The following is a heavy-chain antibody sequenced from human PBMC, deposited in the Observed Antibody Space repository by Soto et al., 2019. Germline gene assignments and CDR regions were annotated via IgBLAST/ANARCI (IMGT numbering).Heavy chain of an antibody. D-gene: IGHD6-13*01. CDR2: IIPIFGTA. CDR1: GGTFSTYV. CDR3: ARGIAAAGTGDY. J-gene: IGHJ4*02. V-gene: IGHV1-69*01. Sequence: QVQLVQSGAEVKKPGSSVKVSCKVSGGTFSTYVLSWVRQAPGQGLEWMGGIIPIFGTANYAQKFQGRVKITADASTSTAYMDLSSLKSEYTAVYYCARGIAAAGTGDYWGQGTLVTVSS.